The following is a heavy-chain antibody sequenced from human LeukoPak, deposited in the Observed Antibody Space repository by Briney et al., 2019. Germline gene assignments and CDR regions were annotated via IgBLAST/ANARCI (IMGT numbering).Heavy chain of an antibody. CDR2: ISSNGHRT. D-gene: IGHD1-26*01. J-gene: IGHJ4*02. CDR3: ARRPYSGSYYVDY. CDR1: GFTFSNYA. V-gene: IGHV3-64*01. Sequence: GGSLRLSCAASGFTFSNYAMHWVRQAPGKGLEYVSAISSNGHRTDYAISVKGRFTISRDNSKNTLYLQMGSLGAEDMAVYYCARRPYSGSYYVDYWGQGTLVTVSS.